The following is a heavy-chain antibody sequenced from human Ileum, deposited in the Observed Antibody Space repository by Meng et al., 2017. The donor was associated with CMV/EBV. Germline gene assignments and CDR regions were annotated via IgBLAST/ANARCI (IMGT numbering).Heavy chain of an antibody. Sequence: GSLRLSCTVSGGSISDYYWTWIRQPPGKGLEWIGYAFYSGTTNYNPSLKSRVTMSVDTSKKQFSLNLSSVTAADTAIYYCASHRYSADYYSDYWGQGTTVTVSS. CDR1: GGSISDYY. CDR2: AFYSGTT. D-gene: IGHD1-26*01. J-gene: IGHJ4*03. CDR3: ASHRYSADYYSDY. V-gene: IGHV4-59*01.